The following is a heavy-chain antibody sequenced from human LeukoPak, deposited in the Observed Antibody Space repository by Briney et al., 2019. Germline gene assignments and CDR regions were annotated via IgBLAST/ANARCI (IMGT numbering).Heavy chain of an antibody. J-gene: IGHJ1*01. CDR1: GFTFSSYA. CDR2: ISGSGGST. V-gene: IGHV3-23*01. D-gene: IGHD6-13*01. Sequence: GGSLRLSCAASGFTFSSYAMSWVRQAPGKGLEWVSAISGSGGSTYYADSVKGRFTISRDNAKNSLYLQMNSLRAEDTAVYYCATGKSSWYDPEYFQHWGQGTLVTVSS. CDR3: ATGKSSWYDPEYFQH.